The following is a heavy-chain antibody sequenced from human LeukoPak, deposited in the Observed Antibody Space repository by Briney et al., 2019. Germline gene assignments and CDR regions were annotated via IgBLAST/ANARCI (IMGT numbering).Heavy chain of an antibody. CDR3: ARGYCSGGSCCFDY. V-gene: IGHV3-48*01. CDR1: GFTFSSYS. J-gene: IGHJ4*02. D-gene: IGHD2-15*01. Sequence: SGGSLRLSCAASGFTFSSYSMNWVRQAPGKGLEWVSYISSSSSTIYYADSVKGRFTISRDNSKNSLYLQMNSLRAEDTAVYYCARGYCSGGSCCFDYWGQGTLVTVSS. CDR2: ISSSSSTI.